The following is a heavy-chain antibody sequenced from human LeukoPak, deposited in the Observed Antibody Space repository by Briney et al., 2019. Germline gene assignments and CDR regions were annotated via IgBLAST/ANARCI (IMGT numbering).Heavy chain of an antibody. CDR1: GYSFTTNW. CDR3: ARRVTGEFDY. D-gene: IGHD7-27*01. CDR2: SYTGDSDT. V-gene: IGHV5-51*01. J-gene: IGHJ4*02. Sequence: GEPLKFSCKASGYSFTTNWIAWVRQMPGKVLEMIGISYTGDSDTRYSRSFQGQVTISDDKSIRTAYLQWSGLKASYSAMYYHARRVTGEFDYWAQGTLVTVSS.